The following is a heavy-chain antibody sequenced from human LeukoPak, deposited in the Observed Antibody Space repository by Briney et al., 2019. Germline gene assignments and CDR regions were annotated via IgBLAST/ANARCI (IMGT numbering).Heavy chain of an antibody. CDR3: ARGPTLGLDI. CDR1: GYTFTAYY. J-gene: IGHJ3*02. V-gene: IGHV1-2*02. Sequence: GASVKVSCRASGYTFTAYYIHWVRQAPGQGLEWMGWINPNSGDTTLPQRFQGRVTMTRDTSIITAYMGLSSLTSDDTGMYYCARGPTLGLDIWGQGTMVTVSS. CDR2: INPNSGDT.